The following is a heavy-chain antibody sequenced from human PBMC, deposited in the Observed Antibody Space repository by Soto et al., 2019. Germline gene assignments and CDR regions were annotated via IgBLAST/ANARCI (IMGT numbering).Heavy chain of an antibody. CDR1: GYTFTSYD. Sequence: GASVKVSCKASGYTFTSYDINWVRQATGQGLEWMGWMNPNSGNTGYAQKFQGRVTMTRNTSISTAYMELSSLRSEDTAVYYCARGRAYYDFWSGYGYYYYGMDVWGQGTTVTVSS. J-gene: IGHJ6*02. D-gene: IGHD3-3*01. CDR2: MNPNSGNT. V-gene: IGHV1-8*01. CDR3: ARGRAYYDFWSGYGYYYYGMDV.